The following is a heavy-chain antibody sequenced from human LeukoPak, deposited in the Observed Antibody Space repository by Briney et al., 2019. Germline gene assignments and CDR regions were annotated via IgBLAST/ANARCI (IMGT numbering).Heavy chain of an antibody. Sequence: WETLTLTCTVSGGSISSYYWSWIRQPPGKGLQWIGFIYSSGSTNYNPSLKSRVTISLDTSKNQFSLRVSSVTSADTAVYYCARGNSGYDYAFDIWGQGTVVTVSS. D-gene: IGHD5-12*01. V-gene: IGHV4-59*01. CDR2: IYSSGST. CDR3: ARGNSGYDYAFDI. CDR1: GGSISSYY. J-gene: IGHJ3*02.